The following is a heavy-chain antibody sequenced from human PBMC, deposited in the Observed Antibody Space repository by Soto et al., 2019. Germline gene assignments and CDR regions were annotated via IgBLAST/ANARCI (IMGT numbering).Heavy chain of an antibody. CDR1: EFNFNTFG. V-gene: IGHV3-33*06. CDR2: ISYDGSNI. J-gene: IGHJ6*02. Sequence: QVQLVESGGGVVQPGRSLRLSCAASEFNFNTFGMHWVRQAPGKGLEWVAVISYDGSNIYYADSVKGRFTISRDNSKNTLYLKMNSLRTEDTAVYYCTKNSLQWELNYYYGMDVWGQGTTVTVSS. D-gene: IGHD1-26*01. CDR3: TKNSLQWELNYYYGMDV.